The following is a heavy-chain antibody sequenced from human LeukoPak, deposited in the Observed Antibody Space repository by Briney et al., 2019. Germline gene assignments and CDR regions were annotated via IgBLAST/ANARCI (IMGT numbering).Heavy chain of an antibody. CDR3: ARVSVAGTYYFDY. Sequence: ASVKVSCKASGYTFTGYYMHWVRQAPGQGLEWMGGIIPIFGTANYAQKFQGRVTITADESTSTAYMELSSLRSEDTAVYYCARVSVAGTYYFDYWGQGTLVTVSS. D-gene: IGHD6-19*01. CDR2: IIPIFGTA. J-gene: IGHJ4*02. V-gene: IGHV1-69*13. CDR1: GYTFTGYY.